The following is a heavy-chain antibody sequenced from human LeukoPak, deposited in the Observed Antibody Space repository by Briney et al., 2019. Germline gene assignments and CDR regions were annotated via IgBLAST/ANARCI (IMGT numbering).Heavy chain of an antibody. V-gene: IGHV1-46*01. Sequence: ASVKVSCKASGYTFTSYYMHWVRQAPGQGLKWMGIINPSGGSTSYAQKFQGRVTMTRDTSTSTVYMELSSLRSEDTAVYYCARQLRGYFDWLMNDYWGQGTLVTVSS. D-gene: IGHD3-9*01. CDR1: GYTFTSYY. CDR3: ARQLRGYFDWLMNDY. J-gene: IGHJ4*02. CDR2: INPSGGST.